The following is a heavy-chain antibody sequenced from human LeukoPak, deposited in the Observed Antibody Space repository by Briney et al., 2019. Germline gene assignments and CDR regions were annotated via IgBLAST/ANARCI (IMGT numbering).Heavy chain of an antibody. Sequence: PGGSLRLSCAASGFTFSSYAMSWVRQAPRKGLVWVSRIKSDGITITYADSVKGRFTISRDNAKNTLYLQMNSLRAEDTAVYYCLRDLNWSLDQWGQGTLVTVSS. J-gene: IGHJ4*02. CDR3: LRDLNWSLDQ. CDR1: GFTFSSYA. CDR2: IKSDGITI. V-gene: IGHV3-74*01. D-gene: IGHD1-20*01.